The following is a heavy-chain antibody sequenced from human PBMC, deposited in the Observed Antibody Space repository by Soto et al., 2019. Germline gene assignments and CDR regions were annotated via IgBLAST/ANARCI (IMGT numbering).Heavy chain of an antibody. Sequence: SETLSLTGTVSGGSISSYYWSWIRQPPGKRLAWICYIYYSGSTNYHPSLQSRVTISVDTSKDQFSLKLSSVAGAETAVYYCARSEGAADNYYYYGMDVWGQGATVTVSS. V-gene: IGHV4-59*01. CDR3: ARSEGAADNYYYYGMDV. D-gene: IGHD6-13*01. J-gene: IGHJ6*02. CDR1: GGSISSYY. CDR2: IYYSGST.